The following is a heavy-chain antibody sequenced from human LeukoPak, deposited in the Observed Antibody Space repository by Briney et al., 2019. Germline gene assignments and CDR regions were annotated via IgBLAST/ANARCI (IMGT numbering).Heavy chain of an antibody. CDR3: ARAALPTSYYYFGMDV. V-gene: IGHV4-39*01. D-gene: IGHD6-25*01. CDR1: GGSISSSSYY. Sequence: SETLSLTCTVSGGSISSSSYYWGWIRQPPGKGLEWIGSIYYSGSTYYNPSLKSRVTISVDTSKNQFSLKLSSVTAADTAVYYCARAALPTSYYYFGMDVWGQGTTVTVSS. CDR2: IYYSGST. J-gene: IGHJ6*02.